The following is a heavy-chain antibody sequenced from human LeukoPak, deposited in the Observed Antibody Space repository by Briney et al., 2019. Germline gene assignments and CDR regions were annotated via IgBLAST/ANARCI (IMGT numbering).Heavy chain of an antibody. CDR2: IYYSGST. V-gene: IGHV4-59*01. CDR3: ARYLGTLNWFDP. CDR1: GGSFSTYY. Sequence: SETLSLTCTVSGGSFSTYYWSWIRQPPGKGLEWIGYIYYSGSTNYNPSLKSRVAISVDTSKNQFSLKLSSVTAADTAVYYCARYLGTLNWFDPWGQGTLVTVSS. D-gene: IGHD7-27*01. J-gene: IGHJ5*02.